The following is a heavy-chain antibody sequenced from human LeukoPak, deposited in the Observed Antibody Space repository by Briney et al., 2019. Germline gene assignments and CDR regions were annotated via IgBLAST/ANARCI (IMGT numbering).Heavy chain of an antibody. Sequence: ASVKVSCKASGYTFTSYDINWVRQATGQGLEWMGWMNPNSGNTGYAQKFQGRVTMTRNTSISTAYMELSSLRTEDTAVYYCARGKQQLAYNWFDPWGQGTLVTASS. CDR2: MNPNSGNT. CDR1: GYTFTSYD. CDR3: ARGKQQLAYNWFDP. V-gene: IGHV1-8*01. J-gene: IGHJ5*02. D-gene: IGHD6-13*01.